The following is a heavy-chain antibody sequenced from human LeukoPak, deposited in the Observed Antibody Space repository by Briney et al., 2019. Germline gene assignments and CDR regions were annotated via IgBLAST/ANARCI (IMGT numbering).Heavy chain of an antibody. Sequence: GGSLSLPCAASGFTFWRYSMNGVRQAPGKGLEWVSSISSSSSYIYYADSVKGRFTISRDNAKNSLYLQMNSLRAEDTAVYYCARGIAAAVSWFDRWGQGTMVTVSS. J-gene: IGHJ5*02. CDR3: ARGIAAAVSWFDR. CDR2: ISSSSSYI. CDR1: GFTFWRYS. V-gene: IGHV3-21*01. D-gene: IGHD6-25*01.